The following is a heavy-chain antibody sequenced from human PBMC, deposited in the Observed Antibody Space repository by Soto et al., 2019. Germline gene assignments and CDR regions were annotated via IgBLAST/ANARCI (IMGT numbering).Heavy chain of an antibody. D-gene: IGHD6-6*01. CDR3: AREEIAARPGWFDP. CDR2: IYTSGST. Sequence: SETLSLTCTVSGGSISSYYWSWIRQPAGKGLGWIGRIYTSGSTNYNPSLKSRVTMSVDTSKNQFSLKLSSVTATDTAVYYCAREEIAARPGWFDPWGKGTLVTVSS. CDR1: GGSISSYY. J-gene: IGHJ5*02. V-gene: IGHV4-4*07.